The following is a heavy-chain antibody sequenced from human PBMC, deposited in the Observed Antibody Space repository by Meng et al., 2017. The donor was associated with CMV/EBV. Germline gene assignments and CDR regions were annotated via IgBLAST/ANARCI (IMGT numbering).Heavy chain of an antibody. J-gene: IGHJ4*02. D-gene: IGHD3-10*01. Sequence: GESLKISCAAAGFTFSDYGMTWVRQAPGKGLEWVSGISGSGGSTYYADSVKGRFTSCRDSSKNTLYLQMKSLRAEDTALYYCGKGQWFGEFISPIDDWGQGTLVTVSS. CDR1: GFTFSDYG. CDR2: ISGSGGST. CDR3: GKGQWFGEFISPIDD. V-gene: IGHV3-23*01.